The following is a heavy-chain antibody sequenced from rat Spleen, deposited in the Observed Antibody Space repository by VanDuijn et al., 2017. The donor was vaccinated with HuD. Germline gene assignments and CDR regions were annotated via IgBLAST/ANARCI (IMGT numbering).Heavy chain of an antibody. CDR2: VSSGGGT. V-gene: IGHV2S8*01. D-gene: IGHD1-1*01. J-gene: IGHJ4*01. Sequence: QVQLKESGPDLVQPSQTLSLTCTVSWFSLTSYGVSWVRQPPGKGLEWLAAVSSGGGTYYNSVLNSRLSISRDPSKSYVFLKMNSLQTDDTAIYFCARSDAAHYQILDAWGQGTSVTVSS. CDR1: WFSLTSYG. CDR3: ARSDAAHYQILDA.